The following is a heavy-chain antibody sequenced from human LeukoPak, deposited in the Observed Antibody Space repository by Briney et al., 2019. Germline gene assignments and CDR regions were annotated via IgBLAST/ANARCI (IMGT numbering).Heavy chain of an antibody. CDR3: ARGHAFYDSSGYSVPPHSLWYMDV. CDR1: GGSISSSTYY. Sequence: SETLSLTCTVSGGSISSSTYYWGWIRQPPGKGLEWIGSIYYSGSTYYNPSLKSRVTISVDTSKNQFSLKLSSVTAADTAVYYCARGHAFYDSSGYSVPPHSLWYMDVWGKGTTVTVSS. J-gene: IGHJ6*03. CDR2: IYYSGST. V-gene: IGHV4-39*01. D-gene: IGHD3-22*01.